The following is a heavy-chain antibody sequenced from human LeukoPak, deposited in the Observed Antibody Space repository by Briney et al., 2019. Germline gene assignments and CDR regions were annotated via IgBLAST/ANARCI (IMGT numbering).Heavy chain of an antibody. D-gene: IGHD2-15*01. CDR1: GYTFTNYA. Sequence: WASVKVSCKGSGYTFTNYAVHWVRQAPGQRLEWLGWINPGNGDTKYSQNFQGRVTVTSDTSAATAYVELNSLTSEDTAVYYCARERWHCRVNCYSVYYYALDVWGQGTTVTVPS. V-gene: IGHV1-3*01. J-gene: IGHJ6*02. CDR2: INPGNGDT. CDR3: ARERWHCRVNCYSVYYYALDV.